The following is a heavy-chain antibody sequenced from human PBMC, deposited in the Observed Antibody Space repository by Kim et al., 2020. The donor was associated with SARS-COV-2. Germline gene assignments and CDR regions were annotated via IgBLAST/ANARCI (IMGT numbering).Heavy chain of an antibody. J-gene: IGHJ6*02. Sequence: SETLSLTCTVSGGSISSGGYYWSWIRQHPGKGLEWIGYIYYSGSTYYNPSLKSRVTISVDTSKNQFSLKLSSVTAAVTAVYYCARSCSSTSCYVYSGMDVWGQGTTVTVSS. V-gene: IGHV4-31*03. CDR3: ARSCSSTSCYVYSGMDV. CDR2: IYYSGST. D-gene: IGHD2-2*01. CDR1: GGSISSGGYY.